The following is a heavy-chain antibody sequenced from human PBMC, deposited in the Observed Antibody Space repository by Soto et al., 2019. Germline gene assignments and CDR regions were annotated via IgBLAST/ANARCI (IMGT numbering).Heavy chain of an antibody. Sequence: QITLKESGPTLVKPTQTLTLTCTFSGFSLSTRGVGVGWIRQPPGKALEWLALIYWDDDKRYSPSLRSRLTITKDTSKNQVVLTMTNTDPVETATYYCARIGISTWFAYWGQGTLVTVSS. CDR1: GFSLSTRGVG. J-gene: IGHJ4*02. CDR3: ARIGISTWFAY. D-gene: IGHD1-20*01. CDR2: IYWDDDK. V-gene: IGHV2-5*02.